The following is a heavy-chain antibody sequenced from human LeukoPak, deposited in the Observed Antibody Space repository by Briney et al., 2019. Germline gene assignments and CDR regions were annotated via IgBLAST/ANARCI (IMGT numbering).Heavy chain of an antibody. Sequence: SVKVSCKASGGTFSSYAISWVRQAPGQGLEWMGGIIPIFGTANYAQKFQGRVMITADESTSTAYMELSSLRSEDTAVYYCAKEMSGSYFVFFDYWGQGTLVTVSS. V-gene: IGHV1-69*01. D-gene: IGHD1-26*01. CDR3: AKEMSGSYFVFFDY. J-gene: IGHJ4*02. CDR2: IIPIFGTA. CDR1: GGTFSSYA.